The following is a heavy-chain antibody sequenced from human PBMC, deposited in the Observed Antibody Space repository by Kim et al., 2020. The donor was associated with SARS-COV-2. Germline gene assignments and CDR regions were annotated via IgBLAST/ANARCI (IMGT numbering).Heavy chain of an antibody. CDR2: IYYSGST. Sequence: SETLSLTCTVSGGSISSYYWSWIRQPPGKGLEWIGYIYYSGSTNYNPSLKSRVTISVDTSKNQFSLKLSSVTAADTAVYYCARGSYYYDSSGYYRIGAFDIWGQGTMVTVSS. J-gene: IGHJ3*02. CDR1: GGSISSYY. CDR3: ARGSYYYDSSGYYRIGAFDI. V-gene: IGHV4-59*13. D-gene: IGHD3-22*01.